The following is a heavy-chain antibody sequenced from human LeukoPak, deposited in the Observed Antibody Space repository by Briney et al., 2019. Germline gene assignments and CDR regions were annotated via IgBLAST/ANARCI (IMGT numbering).Heavy chain of an antibody. CDR2: IYYSGST. V-gene: IGHV4-39*01. Sequence: SETLSLTCTVSGGSISSSSYYWGWIRQPPGKGLEWIGSIYYSGSTYYNPSLKSRITISVDTSKNQFSLKLSSVTAADTAVYYCASQNKNSPITIFGVVIRHFDYWGQGTLVTVSS. CDR3: ASQNKNSPITIFGVVIRHFDY. D-gene: IGHD3-3*01. J-gene: IGHJ4*02. CDR1: GGSISSSSYY.